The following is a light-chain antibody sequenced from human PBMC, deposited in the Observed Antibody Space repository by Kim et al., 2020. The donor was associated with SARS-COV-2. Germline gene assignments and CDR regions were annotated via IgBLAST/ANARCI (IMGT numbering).Light chain of an antibody. CDR1: QSISSW. J-gene: IGKJ5*01. CDR3: QHYKNYPNT. V-gene: IGKV1-5*03. CDR2: KAS. Sequence: DIQMTQSPPTLSASVGDRVTVTCRASQSISSWLAWYQQKPGKAPKLLISKASTLETGVPSRFSGSGSGTEFTLTISSLQPDDFATYYFQHYKNYPNTFGHGTRLEIK.